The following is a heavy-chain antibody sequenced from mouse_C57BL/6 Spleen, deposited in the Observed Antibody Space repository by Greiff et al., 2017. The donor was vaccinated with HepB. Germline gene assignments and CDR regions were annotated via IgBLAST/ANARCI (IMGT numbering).Heavy chain of an antibody. CDR2: INPSTGGT. J-gene: IGHJ4*01. CDR1: GYSFTGYY. Sequence: VQLQQSGPELVKPGASVKISCKASGYSFTGYYMNWVKQSPEKSLEWIGEINPSTGGTTYNQKFKAKATLTVDKSSSTAYMQLKSLTSEDSAVYYCARFPDGYYEGAMDYWGQGTSVTVSS. V-gene: IGHV1-42*01. D-gene: IGHD2-3*01. CDR3: ARFPDGYYEGAMDY.